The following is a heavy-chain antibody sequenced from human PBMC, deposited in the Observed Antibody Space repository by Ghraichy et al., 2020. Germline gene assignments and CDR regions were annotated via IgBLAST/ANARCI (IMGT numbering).Heavy chain of an antibody. CDR3: ARDPDHSGSIDP. CDR2: THISGSL. CDR1: GDSILSYY. D-gene: IGHD3-10*01. V-gene: IGHV4-4*07. Sequence: SETLSLTCTVSGDSILSYYWSWIRQSAGKGLEWIGRTHISGSLIYNPSLKSRVTMSVDTSKNQFSLKMSFVTAADTAVYYCARDPDHSGSIDPWGQGTLVTVSS. J-gene: IGHJ5*02.